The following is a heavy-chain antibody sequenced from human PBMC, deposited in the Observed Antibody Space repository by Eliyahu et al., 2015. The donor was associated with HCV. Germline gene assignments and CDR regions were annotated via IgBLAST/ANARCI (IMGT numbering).Heavy chain of an antibody. V-gene: IGHV3-23*01. CDR3: AGSRYFETTIDY. J-gene: IGHJ4*02. CDR1: GFTFSSYA. CDR2: ISGSGGRT. Sequence: EVQLLESGGGLVQPGGSLRLSCAASGFTFSSYAMSWVRQAPGKGLEWVSTISGSGGRTYYADSVKGRFTISRDNSKNTLYLQMNSLRAEDTALYYCAGSRYFETTIDYWGQGTLVTVSS. D-gene: IGHD3-9*01.